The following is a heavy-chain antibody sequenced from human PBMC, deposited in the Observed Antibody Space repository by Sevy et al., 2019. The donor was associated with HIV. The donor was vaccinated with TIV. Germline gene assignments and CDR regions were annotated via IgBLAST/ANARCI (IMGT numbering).Heavy chain of an antibody. D-gene: IGHD3-22*01. CDR1: GFTFNYYN. V-gene: IGHV3-21*06. Sequence: GGSLRLSCAASGFTFNYYNMNWVRQAPGKGLEWVSSISSGSSYIKHADSVQGRFTISRDNAKTSLYLQMNSLRAEDTAVYYCARNRDYYDSSGFSSWGQGTLVTVSS. J-gene: IGHJ4*02. CDR3: ARNRDYYDSSGFSS. CDR2: ISSGSSYI.